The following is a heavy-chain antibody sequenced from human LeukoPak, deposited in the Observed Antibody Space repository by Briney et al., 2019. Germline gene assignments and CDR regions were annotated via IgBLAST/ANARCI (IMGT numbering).Heavy chain of an antibody. D-gene: IGHD6-13*01. CDR2: SATTKPNSCTT. Sequence: GGSLRLSCAGAGFSIADHHMDWVRQAPGTGLEWIGRSATTKPNSCTTQYAASVRGRFTISRDDSQNSLYLHLNSLKTEDTAVYYCVRVITTRSGWYHFDNWGLGTLVSVSS. J-gene: IGHJ4*02. CDR1: GFSIADHH. CDR3: VRVITTRSGWYHFDN. V-gene: IGHV3-72*01.